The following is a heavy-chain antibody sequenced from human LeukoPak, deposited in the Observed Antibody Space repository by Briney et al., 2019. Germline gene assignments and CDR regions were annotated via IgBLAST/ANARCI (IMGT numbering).Heavy chain of an antibody. V-gene: IGHV3-30-3*01. CDR1: GLTFSSYA. J-gene: IGHJ4*02. CDR2: ISYDGSNK. D-gene: IGHD4-17*01. Sequence: GRSLRLSCAASGLTFSSYAMHWVRQAPGKGLEWVAVISYDGSNKYYADSVKGRFTTSRDNSKNTLYLQMNSLRAEDTAVYYCAEPYGDYVGYWGQGTLVTVSS. CDR3: AEPYGDYVGY.